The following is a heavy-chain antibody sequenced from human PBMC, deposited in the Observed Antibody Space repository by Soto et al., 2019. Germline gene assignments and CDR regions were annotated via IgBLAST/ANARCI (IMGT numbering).Heavy chain of an antibody. V-gene: IGHV1-69*17. D-gene: IGHD2-2*01. Sequence: QVQLVQSGAEVKKPGSSVKVSCKASGGTFSSYAISWVRQAPGQGLEWMGGIIPIFRIANYAQKFQGRVTITVDQCSSTAYMELSSLRSEDMAVYYCAASSTGYCSRSSCYLYGMDVWGQGTTVTVSS. J-gene: IGHJ6*02. CDR2: IIPIFRIA. CDR3: AASSTGYCSRSSCYLYGMDV. CDR1: GGTFSSYA.